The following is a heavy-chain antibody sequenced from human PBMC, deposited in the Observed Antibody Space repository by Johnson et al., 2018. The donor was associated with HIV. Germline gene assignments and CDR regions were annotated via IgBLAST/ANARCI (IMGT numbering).Heavy chain of an antibody. CDR3: AGSFSSLDAFDI. Sequence: EVQLVESGGGLVQPGGSLRLSCAASGFTFSSYWMHWVRQAPGKGLVWVSRINSDGSSITYADSVKGRFTISRDNAKNSLYLQMNSLRAEDTAVYYCAGSFSSLDAFDIWGQGTMVTVSS. CDR1: GFTFSSYW. CDR2: INSDGSSI. V-gene: IGHV3-74*02. D-gene: IGHD2-2*01. J-gene: IGHJ3*02.